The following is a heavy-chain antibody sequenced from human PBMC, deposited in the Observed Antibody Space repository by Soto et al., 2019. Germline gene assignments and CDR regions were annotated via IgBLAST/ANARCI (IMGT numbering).Heavy chain of an antibody. J-gene: IGHJ4*02. V-gene: IGHV1-8*01. CDR1: GYSFTSLD. CDR3: ARGVSAGVDY. CDR2: MQPSTGRT. Sequence: QVPLVQSGAEVREPGASVKVSCKASGYSFTSLDINWVRQTAGQGLAWMGWMQPSTGRTGYAQKFQGGVTMTRDTSINSAYMELTTLTSDDTAFYYCARGVSAGVDYWGQGTLVTVSP. D-gene: IGHD1-26*01.